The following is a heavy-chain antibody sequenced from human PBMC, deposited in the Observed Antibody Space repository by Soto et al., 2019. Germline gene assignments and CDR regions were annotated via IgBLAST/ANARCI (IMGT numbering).Heavy chain of an antibody. V-gene: IGHV1-69*01. J-gene: IGHJ2*01. D-gene: IGHD3-22*01. CDR3: ARGRTGSSGYYWWYFDL. CDR2: IIPIFGTA. CDR1: GGTFSSYA. Sequence: QVQLVQSGAEVKKPGSSAKVSCKASGGTFSSYAISWVRQAPGQGLEWMGGIIPIFGTANYAQKFQGRVTITADESTSTAYMELSSLRSEDTAVYYCARGRTGSSGYYWWYFDLWGRGTLVTVSS.